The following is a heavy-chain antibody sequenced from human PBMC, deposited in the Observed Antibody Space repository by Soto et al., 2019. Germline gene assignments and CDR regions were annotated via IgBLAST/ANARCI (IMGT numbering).Heavy chain of an antibody. CDR2: IYPGDSDT. J-gene: IGHJ4*02. CDR3: ARAYCTNGVCYHFDY. CDR1: GYSFTSYW. D-gene: IGHD2-8*01. Sequence: PVESLKISCKGSGYSFTSYWIGWVRQMPVKGLEWMGIIYPGDSDTRYSPSFQGQVTISADKSISTAYLQWSSLKASDTAMYYCARAYCTNGVCYHFDYWGQGTLVTVSS. V-gene: IGHV5-51*01.